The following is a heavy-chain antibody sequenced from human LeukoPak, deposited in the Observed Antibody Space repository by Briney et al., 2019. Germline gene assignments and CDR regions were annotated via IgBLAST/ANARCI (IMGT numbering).Heavy chain of an antibody. D-gene: IGHD2-2*01. Sequence: GGSLRLSCAASGFTISDNYINWVRQAPGKGPEWVSLIHFSGTTFYADSVKGRFTISRDNSKNTLYLQMNSLRAEDTAVYYCAKGVVPGGYYYYMDVWGKGTTVTVSS. CDR1: GFTISDNY. J-gene: IGHJ6*03. CDR3: AKGVVPGGYYYYMDV. CDR2: IHFSGTT. V-gene: IGHV3-53*01.